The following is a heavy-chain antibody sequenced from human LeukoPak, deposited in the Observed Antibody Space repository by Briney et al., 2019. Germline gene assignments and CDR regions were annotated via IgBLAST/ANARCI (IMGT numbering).Heavy chain of an antibody. CDR3: ARTTEGGYTYDYFYYYYMDV. V-gene: IGHV4-34*01. CDR2: INHSGST. Sequence: SETLSLTCAVYGGSFSGYYWSWIRQPPGKGLEWIGEINHSGSTNYNPSLKSRVTISVDTSKNQFSLKLSSVTAADTAVYYCARTTEGGYTYDYFYYYYMDVWGKGATVTISS. CDR1: GGSFSGYY. D-gene: IGHD5-18*01. J-gene: IGHJ6*03.